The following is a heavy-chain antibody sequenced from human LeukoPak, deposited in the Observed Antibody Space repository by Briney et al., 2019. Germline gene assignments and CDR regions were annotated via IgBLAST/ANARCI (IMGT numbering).Heavy chain of an antibody. J-gene: IGHJ4*02. CDR1: GFTFSDYY. D-gene: IGHD3-10*01. CDR2: ISSSGSTI. V-gene: IGHV3-11*01. Sequence: PGGSLRLSCAASGFTFSDYYMSWIRQAPGRGLEWVSYISSSGSTIYYADSVKGRFTISRDNAKNSLYLQMNSLRAEDTAVYYCARTGYYYGSGSYYKSWRFDYWGQGTLVTVSS. CDR3: ARTGYYYGSGSYYKSWRFDY.